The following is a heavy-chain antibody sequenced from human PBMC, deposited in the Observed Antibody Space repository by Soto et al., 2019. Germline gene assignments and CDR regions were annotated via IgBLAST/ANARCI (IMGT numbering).Heavy chain of an antibody. CDR1: GGSLKSND. CDR3: ARGANADFVFGLDY. D-gene: IGHD4-17*01. Sequence: PSETLSLTCTVSGGSLKSNDWTWIRQPPGKGLEWIGYIYYTGSTNYSPSLKSRATISVDTSKNQFSLKLISVTAADTAVYYCARGANADFVFGLDYWGQGTLVTVSS. V-gene: IGHV4-59*01. J-gene: IGHJ4*02. CDR2: IYYTGST.